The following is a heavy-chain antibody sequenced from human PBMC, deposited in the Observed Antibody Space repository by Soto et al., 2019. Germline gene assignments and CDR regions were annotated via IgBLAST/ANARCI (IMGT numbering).Heavy chain of an antibody. CDR2: IYYSGSA. J-gene: IGHJ4*02. V-gene: IGHV4-30-4*01. CDR3: ARRSTVTKSFDY. CDR1: GGSISNGDYY. D-gene: IGHD4-17*01. Sequence: SETLSLTCSVSGGSISNGDYYWSWIRQPPGKGLEWIGYIYYSGSAYYSPSLKSRASMSVDTSQDQFSLRLTSVAAADTAVYYCARRSTVTKSFDYWGQGTLVTVSS.